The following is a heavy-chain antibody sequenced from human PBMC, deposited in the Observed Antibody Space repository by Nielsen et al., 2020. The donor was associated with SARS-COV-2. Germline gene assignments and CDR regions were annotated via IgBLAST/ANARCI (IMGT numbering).Heavy chain of an antibody. CDR2: IYYSGST. CDR3: AREILTGYLMDAFDI. Sequence: SETLSLTCTVSGGSISSSSYYWGWIRQPPGKGLEWIGSIYYSGSTYYNPSLKSRVTISVDTSKNQFSLKLSSVTAADTAVYYCAREILTGYLMDAFDIWGQGTMVTVSS. V-gene: IGHV4-39*07. CDR1: GGSISSSSYY. J-gene: IGHJ3*02. D-gene: IGHD3-9*01.